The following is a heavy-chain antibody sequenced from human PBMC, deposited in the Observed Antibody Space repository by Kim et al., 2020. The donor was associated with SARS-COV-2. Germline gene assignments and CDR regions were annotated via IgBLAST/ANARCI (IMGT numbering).Heavy chain of an antibody. CDR3: AAQGGTAVTTKAVPKTRDVWYFDL. V-gene: IGHV1-3*01. D-gene: IGHD4-17*01. J-gene: IGHJ2*01. CDR1: GYTFTSYA. Sequence: ASVKVSCKASGYTFTSYAMHWVRQALGQRLEWMGWFNAGNGNTKYSQKFQGRVTITRDTSASTAYMELSSLRSEDTAVYYCAAQGGTAVTTKAVPKTRDVWYFDLWGRGALVTVSS. CDR2: FNAGNGNT.